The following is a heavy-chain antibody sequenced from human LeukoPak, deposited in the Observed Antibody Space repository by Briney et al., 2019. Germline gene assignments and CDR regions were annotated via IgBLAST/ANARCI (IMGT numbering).Heavy chain of an antibody. CDR2: ISYDGSNK. V-gene: IGHV3-30*07. CDR3: VSGDTGSGYYY. Sequence: PGGSLRLSCAASGFTFSSYAMHWVRQAPGKGLEWVAVISYDGSNKYYADSVKGRFTISRDNSKNTLYLQMNNLGAEDTALYYCVSGDTGSGYYYWGQGTLVTVSS. CDR1: GFTFSSYA. J-gene: IGHJ4*02. D-gene: IGHD3-22*01.